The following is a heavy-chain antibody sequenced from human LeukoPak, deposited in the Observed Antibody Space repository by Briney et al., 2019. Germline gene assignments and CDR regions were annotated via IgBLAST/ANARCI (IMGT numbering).Heavy chain of an antibody. D-gene: IGHD3-22*01. CDR2: IIPILGIA. Sequence: ASVKVSCKASGGTFSSYAISWVRQAPGQGLEWMGRIIPILGIANYAQKFQGRVTITADKSMSTAYMELSSLRSEDTAVYYCARDGQRVVVITDDAFDIWGQGTMVTVSS. CDR1: GGTFSSYA. V-gene: IGHV1-69*04. CDR3: ARDGQRVVVITDDAFDI. J-gene: IGHJ3*02.